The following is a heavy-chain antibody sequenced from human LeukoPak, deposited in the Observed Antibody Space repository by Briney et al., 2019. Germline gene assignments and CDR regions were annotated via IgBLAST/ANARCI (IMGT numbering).Heavy chain of an antibody. D-gene: IGHD3-16*01. Sequence: APEKVSCKASGYTFTGSYLHWVRQAPGQGLEWMGWINTNSGDTNYAQEFQGRVTMTRDTSIDTAYMELSSLRSDDTAMYYCAKSLGVYSMGVWGQGTTVTVSS. CDR3: AKSLGVYSMGV. CDR1: GYTFTGSY. J-gene: IGHJ6*02. CDR2: INTNSGDT. V-gene: IGHV1-2*02.